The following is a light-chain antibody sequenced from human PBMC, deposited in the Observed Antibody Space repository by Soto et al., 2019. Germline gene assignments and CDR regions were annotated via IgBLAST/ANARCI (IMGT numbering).Light chain of an antibody. J-gene: IGKJ4*01. CDR3: QQYNNWPLT. V-gene: IGKV3-15*01. CDR1: QSISSS. Sequence: EIVMTQSPATLSVSPGERATLSCRASQSISSSLAWYQQKPDQSPRLLIYGASTRATVIPARFSGSASGTEFTLTISSLQSEDFTVYYCQQYNNWPLTFGGGTKVEIK. CDR2: GAS.